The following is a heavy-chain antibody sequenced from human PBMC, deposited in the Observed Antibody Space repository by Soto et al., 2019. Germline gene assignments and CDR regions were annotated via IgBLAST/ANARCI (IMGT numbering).Heavy chain of an antibody. CDR3: VRREAVAGSQFDF. CDR1: GGSISSGGYY. J-gene: IGHJ4*02. Sequence: PSETLSLTCTVSGGSISSGGYYWSWIRQHPGKGLEWIGYIYYSGSTYYNPSLKSRVTMFVDTSKNNFSLRLTSVTAADTAVYYCVRREAVAGSQFDFWGQGTLVTVSS. V-gene: IGHV4-31*08. CDR2: IYYSGST. D-gene: IGHD6-19*01.